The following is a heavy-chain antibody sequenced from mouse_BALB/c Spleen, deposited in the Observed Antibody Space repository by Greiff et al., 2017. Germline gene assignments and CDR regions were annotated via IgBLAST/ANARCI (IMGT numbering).Heavy chain of an antibody. J-gene: IGHJ1*01. CDR3: ASPGYDGDWYFDV. Sequence: VQLQQSGAELVKPGASVKLSCTASGFNIKDTYMHWVKQRPEQGLEWIGRIDPANGNTKYDPKFQGKATITADTSSNTAYLQLSSLTSEDTAVYYCASPGYDGDWYFDVWGAGTTVTVSS. CDR1: GFNIKDTY. D-gene: IGHD2-2*01. CDR2: IDPANGNT. V-gene: IGHV14-3*02.